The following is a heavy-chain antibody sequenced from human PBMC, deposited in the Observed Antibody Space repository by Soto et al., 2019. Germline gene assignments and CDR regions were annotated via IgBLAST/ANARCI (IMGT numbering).Heavy chain of an antibody. CDR3: ADCSGGSCFSNY. CDR1: GFSFSDYY. V-gene: IGHV3-11*01. D-gene: IGHD2-15*01. Sequence: QVQLVESGGGLVKPGGSLRLSCAASGFSFSDYYMTWIRQAPGQGLEWVSYISGTSDTIYYADSVKGRFTISRDNAKNLLYLQMNSLRAEDTAVYYCADCSGGSCFSNYWGQGTLVTVSS. CDR2: ISGTSDTI. J-gene: IGHJ4*02.